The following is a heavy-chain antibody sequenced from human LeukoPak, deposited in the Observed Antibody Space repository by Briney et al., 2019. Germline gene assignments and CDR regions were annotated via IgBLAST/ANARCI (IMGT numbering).Heavy chain of an antibody. Sequence: GGSLRLSCAASGFTFSSYAMSWVRQAPGKGLEWVSGISGSGGGTYYADSVKGRFTISRDNSKNTLYLQMNSLRVEDTAIYFCADGYSSGWTRWGQGTLVTVSS. J-gene: IGHJ4*02. CDR1: GFTFSSYA. V-gene: IGHV3-23*01. D-gene: IGHD6-19*01. CDR2: ISGSGGGT. CDR3: ADGYSSGWTR.